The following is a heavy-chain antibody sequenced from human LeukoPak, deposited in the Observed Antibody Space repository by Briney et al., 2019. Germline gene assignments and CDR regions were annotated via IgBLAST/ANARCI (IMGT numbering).Heavy chain of an antibody. CDR2: TTSSSSYI. D-gene: IGHD6-19*01. V-gene: IGHV3-21*01. Sequence: GGSLRLSCAASGFTFSSYNMNWVRQAPGKGLEWVSSTTSSSSYIYYADSVKGRFTISRDNAKNSLYLQMNSLRAEDTAVYYCARKGIAVAAPFDYWGQGTLVTVSS. CDR3: ARKGIAVAAPFDY. CDR1: GFTFSSYN. J-gene: IGHJ4*02.